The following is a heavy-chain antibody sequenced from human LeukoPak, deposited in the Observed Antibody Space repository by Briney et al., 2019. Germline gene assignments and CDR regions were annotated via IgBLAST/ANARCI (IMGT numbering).Heavy chain of an antibody. CDR2: INQDGNDK. Sequence: GGSLRLSCAASGFTFSNYWMTWVRQAPGKGQEWVANINQDGNDKYYVDSVKGRFTISRDNTKSSLFLQMNSLRAEDTAVYYCAVTRTRGDHWGQGTLVTVSS. V-gene: IGHV3-7*03. CDR3: AVTRTRGDH. CDR1: GFTFSNYW. D-gene: IGHD3-10*01. J-gene: IGHJ4*02.